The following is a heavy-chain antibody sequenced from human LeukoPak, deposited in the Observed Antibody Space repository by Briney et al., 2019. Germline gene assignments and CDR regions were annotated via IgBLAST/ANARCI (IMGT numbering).Heavy chain of an antibody. CDR1: GFSVSSNY. Sequence: GGSLRLSCAASGFSVSSNYMTWVRQARGKGLQWVSVIYSGGSTFYADSVKGRFTISRDNSKNTLYLQLNSLRAEDTAVYYCARLDRPNGAFDIWGQGTMVTVSS. CDR2: IYSGGST. V-gene: IGHV3-53*01. J-gene: IGHJ3*02. CDR3: ARLDRPNGAFDI. D-gene: IGHD2-2*03.